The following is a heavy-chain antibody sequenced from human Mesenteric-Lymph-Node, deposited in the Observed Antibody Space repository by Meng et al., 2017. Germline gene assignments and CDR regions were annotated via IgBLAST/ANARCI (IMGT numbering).Heavy chain of an antibody. CDR2: ISSSGSTI. J-gene: IGHJ4*02. CDR3: AKGPYYYDSSGYMED. CDR1: GFTFSDYY. D-gene: IGHD3-22*01. V-gene: IGHV3-11*01. Sequence: GGSLRLSCAASGFTFSDYYMSWIRQAPGKGLEWVSYISSSGSTIYYADSVKGRFTISRDNAKNSLYLQMNSLRAEDTVVYYCAKGPYYYDSSGYMEDWGQGTLVTVSS.